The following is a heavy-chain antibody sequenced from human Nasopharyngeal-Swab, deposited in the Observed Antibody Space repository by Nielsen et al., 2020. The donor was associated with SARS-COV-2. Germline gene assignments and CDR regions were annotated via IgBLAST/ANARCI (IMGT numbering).Heavy chain of an antibody. V-gene: IGHV3-11*04. CDR3: ARDPPMIGASYGPNNWFDP. J-gene: IGHJ5*02. D-gene: IGHD5-18*01. Sequence: WIRQPPGKGLEWVSYISSSGSTIYYADSVKGRFTISRDNAKNSLYLQMNSLRAEDTAVYYCARDPPMIGASYGPNNWFDPWGQGTLVTVSS. CDR2: ISSSGSTI.